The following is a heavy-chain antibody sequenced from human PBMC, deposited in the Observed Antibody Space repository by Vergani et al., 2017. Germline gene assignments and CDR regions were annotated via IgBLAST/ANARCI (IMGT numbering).Heavy chain of an antibody. CDR1: GGTFSSYA. Sequence: QVQLVQSGAEVKKPGSSVKVSCKASGGTFSSYAISWVRQAPGQGLEWMGGISAYNGNTNYAQKLQGRVTMTTDTSTSTAYMELRSLRSDDTAVYYCARDPDIVVVPAAAYYYYYYGMDVWGQGTTVTVSS. J-gene: IGHJ6*02. CDR2: ISAYNGNT. V-gene: IGHV1-18*01. D-gene: IGHD2-2*01. CDR3: ARDPDIVVVPAAAYYYYYYGMDV.